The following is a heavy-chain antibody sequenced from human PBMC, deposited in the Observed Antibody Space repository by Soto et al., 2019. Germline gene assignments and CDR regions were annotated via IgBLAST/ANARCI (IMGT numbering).Heavy chain of an antibody. CDR1: GGSFSGSY. CDR3: ARDKITGLFDY. CDR2: INHSEST. D-gene: IGHD2-8*02. Sequence: QVQLQQWGAGLLKPSETLSLTCAVYGGSFSGSYWTWIRQPPGPGLEWIGEINHSESTNYNPSLKSRVPIAVDTSKNQFSLKLTSVTAADTAVYCCARDKITGLFDYWGQGTLVTVSS. J-gene: IGHJ4*02. V-gene: IGHV4-34*01.